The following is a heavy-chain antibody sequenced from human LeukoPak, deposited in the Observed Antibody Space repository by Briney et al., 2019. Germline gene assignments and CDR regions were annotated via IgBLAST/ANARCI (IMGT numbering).Heavy chain of an antibody. CDR3: ARDEWEYCSASSCYVFDY. CDR1: GFTFSSYA. J-gene: IGHJ4*02. CDR2: ISGSGGST. V-gene: IGHV3-23*01. D-gene: IGHD2-15*01. Sequence: SGGSLRLSCAASGFTFSSYAMSWVRQAPGKGLEWVSAISGSGGSTYYADSVKGRFTISRDNAKNSLYLQMNSLRAEDTAVYYCARDEWEYCSASSCYVFDYWGQGTLVTVSS.